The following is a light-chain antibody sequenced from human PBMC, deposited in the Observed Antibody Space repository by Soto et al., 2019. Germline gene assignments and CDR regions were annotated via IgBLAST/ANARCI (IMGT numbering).Light chain of an antibody. CDR1: QGLSGS. CDR3: QQGPTLPLT. CDR2: VTS. J-gene: IGKJ5*01. Sequence: DIQMTQSPSSVSASVGDRVTITCRATQGLSGSLAWYQQKPGKAPKLLISVTSRLQSGVPSRFSGSASGTDFTLTIDSLQPEDLATYYCQQGPTLPLTFFHGTRL. V-gene: IGKV1-12*01.